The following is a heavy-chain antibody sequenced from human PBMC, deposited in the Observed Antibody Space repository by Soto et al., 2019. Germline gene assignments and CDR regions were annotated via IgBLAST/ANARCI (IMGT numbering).Heavy chain of an antibody. CDR1: GFTFSSYG. V-gene: IGHV3-30*18. Sequence: QVQLVESGGGVVQPGRSLRLSCAASGFTFSSYGMHWVRQAPGKGLEWVAVISYDVSNKYYADSVKGRFTISRDNSKNTLYLQMNSLRAEDTAVYYCAKAVGDYYYYGMDVWGQGTTVTVSS. J-gene: IGHJ6*02. CDR3: AKAVGDYYYYGMDV. CDR2: ISYDVSNK. D-gene: IGHD4-17*01.